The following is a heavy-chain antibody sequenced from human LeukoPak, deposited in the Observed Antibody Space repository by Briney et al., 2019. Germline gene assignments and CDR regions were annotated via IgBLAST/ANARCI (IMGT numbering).Heavy chain of an antibody. CDR2: ISGSGGST. Sequence: ETLSLTCAVYGGSFSGYYWSWVRQAPGKGLEWVSAISGSGGSTYYADSVKGRFTISRDNSKNTLYLQMNSLRAEDTAVYYCAKDSSDYTHLDYWGQGTLVTVSS. J-gene: IGHJ4*02. CDR1: GGSFSGYY. D-gene: IGHD6-19*01. CDR3: AKDSSDYTHLDY. V-gene: IGHV3-23*01.